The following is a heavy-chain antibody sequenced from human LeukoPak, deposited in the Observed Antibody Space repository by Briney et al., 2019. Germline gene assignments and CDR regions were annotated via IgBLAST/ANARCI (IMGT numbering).Heavy chain of an antibody. Sequence: GGSLRLSCAASGFTFSTYAMSWVRQAPGKGLEWVSGVSVSGTTTHHADSVKGRFTVSRDNSKNTVYLQMNNLRADDTAVYYCARGHHYYDSSAYYYWGQGTLVTVSS. CDR2: VSVSGTTT. V-gene: IGHV3-23*01. CDR1: GFTFSTYA. D-gene: IGHD3-22*01. CDR3: ARGHHYYDSSAYYY. J-gene: IGHJ4*02.